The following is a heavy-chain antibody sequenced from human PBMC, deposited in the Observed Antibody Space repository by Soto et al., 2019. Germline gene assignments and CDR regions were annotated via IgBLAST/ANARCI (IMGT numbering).Heavy chain of an antibody. J-gene: IGHJ4*02. D-gene: IGHD2-2*01. CDR3: AKVDVVVPAATDY. CDR2: ISGSGGST. Sequence: GVSLRLSCAASGFTFSSYAMSWVRQAPGKGLEWVSAISGSGGSTYYADSVKGRFTISRDNSKNTLYLQMNSLRAEDTAVYYCAKVDVVVPAATDYWGQGTLVTVSS. CDR1: GFTFSSYA. V-gene: IGHV3-23*01.